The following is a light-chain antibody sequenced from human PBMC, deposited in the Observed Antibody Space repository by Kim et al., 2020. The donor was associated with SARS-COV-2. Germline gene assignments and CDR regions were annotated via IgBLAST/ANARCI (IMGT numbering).Light chain of an antibody. CDR1: QSVSSN. CDR3: QQYNNWPPLT. J-gene: IGKJ4*01. V-gene: IGKV3-15*01. Sequence: EIVMTQSPATLSVSPGERATLSCRASQSVSSNLAWYQQKPGQTPRLLVYGASTRATGIPARFSGSGSGTEFTLTISSLQSEDFAVYYWQQYNNWPPLTFGGGPKLEI. CDR2: GAS.